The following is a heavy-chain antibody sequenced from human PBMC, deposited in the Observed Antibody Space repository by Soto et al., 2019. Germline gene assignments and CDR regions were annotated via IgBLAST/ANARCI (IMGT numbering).Heavy chain of an antibody. CDR2: INPNSGGT. J-gene: IGHJ6*02. V-gene: IGHV1-2*04. Sequence: ASVKVSCKASGYTFTSYGFSWVRQAPGQGLEWMGWINPNSGGTNYAQKFQGWVTMTRDTSISTAYMELSRLRSDDTAVYYCTRGRTLRYFGWFSGSRYGMDVWGQGTTVTVSS. CDR1: GYTFTSYG. CDR3: TRGRTLRYFGWFSGSRYGMDV. D-gene: IGHD3-9*01.